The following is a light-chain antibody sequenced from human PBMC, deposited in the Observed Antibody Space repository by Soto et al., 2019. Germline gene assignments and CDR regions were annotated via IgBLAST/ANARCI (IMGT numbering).Light chain of an antibody. CDR1: QDIHTW. CDR2: GAS. V-gene: IGKV1-12*01. Sequence: DMQMTQSPSSVSASLGDRVTITCRASQDIHTWLVWYQQKPGQAPKLLIYGASHLQSGVPSRFSGSGSGTDFTLTISSLQSEDFATYYCQQANSFPFTFGPGTKVDVK. CDR3: QQANSFPFT. J-gene: IGKJ3*01.